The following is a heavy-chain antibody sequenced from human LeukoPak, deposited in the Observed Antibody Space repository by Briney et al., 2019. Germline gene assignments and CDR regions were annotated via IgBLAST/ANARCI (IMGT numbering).Heavy chain of an antibody. CDR3: ARPLPGYSSSWYGDAFDI. CDR2: ISYTGST. J-gene: IGHJ3*02. V-gene: IGHV4-59*08. CDR1: GGSISRYY. D-gene: IGHD6-13*01. Sequence: PSETLSLTCTVSGGSISRYYWSWIRQPPGKGLEWIGYISYTGSTTYNSSLKSRVTISLDTSQNQFSLKLTSVTPADTAVYYCARPLPGYSSSWYGDAFDIWGQGTMVTVSS.